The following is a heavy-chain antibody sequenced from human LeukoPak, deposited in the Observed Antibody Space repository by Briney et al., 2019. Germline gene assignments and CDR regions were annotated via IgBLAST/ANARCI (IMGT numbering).Heavy chain of an antibody. J-gene: IGHJ4*02. V-gene: IGHV3-72*01. D-gene: IGHD3-16*01. Sequence: GGSLRLSCSALGLTLSDHYMDWVRQAPGKGLEWVGRIRNKVNSYTTEYAASVKGRFTISRDDSKNSLYLQMNSLKTEDTAVYYCATNVDSLADWGQGTLVTVSS. CDR1: GLTLSDHY. CDR3: ATNVDSLAD. CDR2: IRNKVNSYTT.